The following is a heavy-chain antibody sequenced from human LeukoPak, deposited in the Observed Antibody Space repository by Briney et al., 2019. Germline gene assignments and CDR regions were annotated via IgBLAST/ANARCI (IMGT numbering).Heavy chain of an antibody. CDR3: ARFPLLKRGYSYGYFDY. CDR1: GGTFSSYA. V-gene: IGHV1-69*01. J-gene: IGHJ4*02. D-gene: IGHD5-18*01. Sequence: SVKVSCKASGGTFSSYAISWVRQAPGQGLEWMGGIIPIFGTANYAQKFQGRVTITADESTSTAYMELSSLRSEDTAVYYCARFPLLKRGYSYGYFDYWGQGTLVTVSS. CDR2: IIPIFGTA.